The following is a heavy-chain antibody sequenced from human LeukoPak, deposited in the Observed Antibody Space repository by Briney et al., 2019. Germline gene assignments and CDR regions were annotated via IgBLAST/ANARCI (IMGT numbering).Heavy chain of an antibody. J-gene: IGHJ4*02. CDR2: TYYRSSWYN. CDR3: ARETSHFDY. Sequence: SQTLSLTCGISGDXVSSNSVAWNWIRQSPSGGLEWLGRTYYRSSWYNDYAVSVKSRITIKPDTSKNQFFLQLNSVTPEDTAVYYCARETSHFDYWGQGTLVTVSS. CDR1: GDXVSSNSVA. V-gene: IGHV6-1*01.